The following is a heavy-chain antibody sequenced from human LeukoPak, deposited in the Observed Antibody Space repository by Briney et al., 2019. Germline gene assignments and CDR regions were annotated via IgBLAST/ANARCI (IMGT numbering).Heavy chain of an antibody. CDR2: INSNSGGT. CDR1: GYTFTGYY. CDR3: ARDYYDSTPAVLLY. D-gene: IGHD3-22*01. J-gene: IGHJ4*02. V-gene: IGHV1-2*02. Sequence: ASVKVSCKASGYTFTGYYMHWVRQAPGQGLEWMGWINSNSGGTNYAQKFQGRVTMTRDTSISTAYMELSRLRSDDTAVYYCARDYYDSTPAVLLYWGQGTLVTVSP.